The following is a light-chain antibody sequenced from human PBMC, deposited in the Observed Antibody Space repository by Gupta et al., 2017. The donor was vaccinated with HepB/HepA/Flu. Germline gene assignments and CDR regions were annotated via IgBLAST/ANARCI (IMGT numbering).Light chain of an antibody. CDR1: QSLLHSNGYNY. CDR3: MQALQTPRT. Sequence: DIVMTQSPLPLPVTPGEPASISCRSSQSLLHSNGYNYLDWYLQKPGQSPQLLIYLGSNRASGVPDRFSGSGSGTDFTLKISRVEAEDVGVYYCMQALQTPRTFGQGTKLEIK. V-gene: IGKV2-28*01. J-gene: IGKJ2*01. CDR2: LGS.